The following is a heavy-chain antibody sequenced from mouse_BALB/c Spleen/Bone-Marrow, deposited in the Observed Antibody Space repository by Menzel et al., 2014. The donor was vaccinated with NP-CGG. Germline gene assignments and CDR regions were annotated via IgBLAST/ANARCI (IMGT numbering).Heavy chain of an antibody. CDR3: TTGFAY. CDR2: IRLKSNNYAT. J-gene: IGHJ3*01. CDR1: GLTFSNYW. V-gene: IGHV6-6*02. Sequence: EVQLVESGGGLVQPGGSMKLSCVASGLTFSNYWMNWVRQSPEEGLEWVAEIRLKSNNYATHYAESVKGRFTISRDDSKSSVYLQMNNLRAEDTGIYYCTTGFAYWGQGTLVTVSA.